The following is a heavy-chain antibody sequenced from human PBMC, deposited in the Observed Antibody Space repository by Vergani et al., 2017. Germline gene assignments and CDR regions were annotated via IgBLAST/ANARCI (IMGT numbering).Heavy chain of an antibody. CDR1: GFTFSSYG. D-gene: IGHD3-3*01. CDR2: ISYDGSNR. CDR3: ANSPDRDCWSANYNYYIDV. V-gene: IGHV3-30*18. J-gene: IGHJ6*03. Sequence: QVHLVESGGGVVQPGRSLRLSCAASGFTFSSYGMHWVRQAPGKGLEWVAVISYDGSNRYYADSVKGRFTISRDNSKNTLYLQMNSLRAEDTAVYYCANSPDRDCWSANYNYYIDVWGKGTTATVSS.